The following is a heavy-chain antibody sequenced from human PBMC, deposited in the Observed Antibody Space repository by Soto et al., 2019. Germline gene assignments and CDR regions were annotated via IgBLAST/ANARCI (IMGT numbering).Heavy chain of an antibody. J-gene: IGHJ4*02. CDR3: ARGFTTGATIEGFDY. CDR1: GYSFTDYH. Sequence: GASVKVSCKASGYSFTDYHIHWVRQAPGQGLEWLGRINPKSGGTSTAQKFQGWVTMTTDTSISTASMELTRLTSDDTAIYYCARGFTTGATIEGFDYWGQGTRVTVSS. CDR2: INPKSGGT. V-gene: IGHV1-2*04. D-gene: IGHD1-1*01.